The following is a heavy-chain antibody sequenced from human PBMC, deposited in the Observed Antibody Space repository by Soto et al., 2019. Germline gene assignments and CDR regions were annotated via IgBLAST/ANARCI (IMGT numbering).Heavy chain of an antibody. V-gene: IGHV4-34*01. Sequence: QVQLQQWGAGLLKPSETLSLTCAVYGGSFSGYYWSWIRQPPGKGLEWIGEINHSGSTNYNPSLKSRVTKSVDTSKNQFSLKLSSVTAADTAVDYCARDLRRGVTTDYWGQGTPVTVSS. J-gene: IGHJ4*02. D-gene: IGHD5-12*01. CDR2: INHSGST. CDR1: GGSFSGYY. CDR3: ARDLRRGVTTDY.